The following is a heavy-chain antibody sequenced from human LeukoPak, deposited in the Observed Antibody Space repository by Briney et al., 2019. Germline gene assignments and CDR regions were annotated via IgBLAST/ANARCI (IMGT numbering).Heavy chain of an antibody. V-gene: IGHV3-23*01. CDR1: GFTFSSYA. Sequence: PGGSLRLSCAASGFTFSSYAMSWVRQAPGKGLEWVSAISGSGGSTYYADPVKGRFTISRDNSKNTLYLQMNSLRAEDTAVYYCAKRSGEGSYFDYWGQGTLVTVSS. D-gene: IGHD7-27*01. CDR3: AKRSGEGSYFDY. CDR2: ISGSGGST. J-gene: IGHJ4*02.